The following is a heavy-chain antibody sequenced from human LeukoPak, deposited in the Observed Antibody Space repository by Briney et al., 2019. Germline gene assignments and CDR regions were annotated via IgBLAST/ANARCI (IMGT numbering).Heavy chain of an antibody. V-gene: IGHV3-7*01. D-gene: IGHD1-26*01. J-gene: IGHJ4*02. CDR3: ARDRGGSYSAIDY. Sequence: GGSLRLSCAASGFTFSIYWMSWVRQAPGKGLEWVANINQDGSQKYYVDSVKGRFTISRDNAKNSFFLQMSSLRAEDTSVYYCARDRGGSYSAIDYWGQGTLVTVSS. CDR2: INQDGSQK. CDR1: GFTFSIYW.